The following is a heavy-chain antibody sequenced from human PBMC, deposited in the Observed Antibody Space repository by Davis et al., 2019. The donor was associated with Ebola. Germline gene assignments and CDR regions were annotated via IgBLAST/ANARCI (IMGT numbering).Heavy chain of an antibody. CDR3: ARTSYDFWSGYYTGNWFDP. D-gene: IGHD3-3*01. V-gene: IGHV4-59*01. J-gene: IGHJ5*02. Sequence: SDTLSSTCTVLGGPISSYYWSWIRQPPGKGLEWIGYIYYSGSTNYNPSLKSRVTISVDTYKNQFSLKLSSVTAADTAVYYCARTSYDFWSGYYTGNWFDPWGQGTLVTVSS. CDR1: GGPISSYY. CDR2: IYYSGST.